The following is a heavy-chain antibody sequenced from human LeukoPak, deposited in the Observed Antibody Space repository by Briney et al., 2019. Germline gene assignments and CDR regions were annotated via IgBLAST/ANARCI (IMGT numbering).Heavy chain of an antibody. CDR3: ARERQLERLAFGKEGSAFDY. J-gene: IGHJ4*02. D-gene: IGHD1-1*01. V-gene: IGHV4-38-2*02. Sequence: PSETLSLTCTVSGYSISSGYYWGWIRQPPGKGLEWIGSIYHSGSTYYNPSLKSRVTISVDTSKNQFSLKLSSVTAADTAVYYCARERQLERLAFGKEGSAFDYWGQGTLVTVSS. CDR2: IYHSGST. CDR1: GYSISSGYY.